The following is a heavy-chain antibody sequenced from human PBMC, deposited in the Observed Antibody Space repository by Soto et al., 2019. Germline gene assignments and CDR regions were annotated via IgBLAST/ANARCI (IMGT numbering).Heavy chain of an antibody. CDR3: ARGPGYYFDY. J-gene: IGHJ4*02. V-gene: IGHV3-64*01. CDR1: GFTFSSYA. Sequence: EVQLVESGGGLVQPGGSLRLSCAASGFTFSSYAMHWVRQAPGKGLEYVSAISSTGGSTYYANSVKGRFTISRDNSKNTLYLQMGSLRAEDMAVYYCARGPGYYFDYWGQGTLVTVSS. CDR2: ISSTGGST.